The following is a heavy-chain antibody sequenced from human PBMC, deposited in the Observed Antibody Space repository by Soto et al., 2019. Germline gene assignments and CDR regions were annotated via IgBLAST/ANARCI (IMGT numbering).Heavy chain of an antibody. J-gene: IGHJ4*02. CDR3: ASGIQLWLRRINNGYSG. D-gene: IGHD5-18*01. CDR1: GGTFSTYA. V-gene: IGHV1-69*12. CDR2: IIPMFGTA. Sequence: QVQLVQSGAEVKKPESSVTVSCKAPGGTFSTYAISWVRQAPGQGLEWMGGIIPMFGTANYAQRFQDRVTIKADESTNTVYMELSSLTAEDTAVYFCASGIQLWLRRINNGYSGWGQGTLVTVSS.